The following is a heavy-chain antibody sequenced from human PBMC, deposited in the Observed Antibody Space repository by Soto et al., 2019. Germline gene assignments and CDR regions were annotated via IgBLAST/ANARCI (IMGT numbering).Heavy chain of an antibody. V-gene: IGHV4-4*02. Sequence: QVQLQESGPGLVKPSGTLSLTCAVSGGSISSSNWWSWVRQPPGKGLEWIGKIYHSGSTNYNPSLRSRVTISVDKSKNQFSLKLSSVTAADTAVYYCARVYMVRGTIIRYFDYWGQGTLVTVSS. D-gene: IGHD3-10*01. CDR1: GGSISSSNW. J-gene: IGHJ4*02. CDR3: ARVYMVRGTIIRYFDY. CDR2: IYHSGST.